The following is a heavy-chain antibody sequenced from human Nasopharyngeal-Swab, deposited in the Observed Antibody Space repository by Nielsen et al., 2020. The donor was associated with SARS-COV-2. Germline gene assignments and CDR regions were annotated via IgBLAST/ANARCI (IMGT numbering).Heavy chain of an antibody. CDR3: AREIYDGHHDP. D-gene: IGHD3-3*01. CDR2: IYYSGST. Sequence: WIRQPPGKGLEWIGSIYYSGSTYYNPSLKSRATISVDTSKNQFSLKLSSVTAADTAVYYCAREIYDGHHDPWGQGTLVTVSS. J-gene: IGHJ5*02. V-gene: IGHV4-39*07.